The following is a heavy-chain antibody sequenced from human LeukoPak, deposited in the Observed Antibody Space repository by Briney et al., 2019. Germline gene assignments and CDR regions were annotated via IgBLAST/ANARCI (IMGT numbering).Heavy chain of an antibody. J-gene: IGHJ6*03. CDR1: GFTFSSYS. CDR2: ISSSSSYI. D-gene: IGHD6-6*01. CDR3: ARMGSSSSYYYMDV. Sequence: PGGSLRLSCAASGFTFSSYSMNWVRQAPGKGLEWVSSISSSSSYIYYADSVKGRFTISRDNAKNSLYLQMNSLRAEDTAVYYCARMGSSSSYYYMDVWGKGTTVTVSS. V-gene: IGHV3-21*01.